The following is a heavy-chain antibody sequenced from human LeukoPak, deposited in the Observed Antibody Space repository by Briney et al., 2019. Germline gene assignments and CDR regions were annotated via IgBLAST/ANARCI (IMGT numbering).Heavy chain of an antibody. CDR2: VSFSESYK. CDR1: GFTFNTYG. CDR3: AREYSGYNYYYGMDV. D-gene: IGHD5-12*01. Sequence: GRSLRLSCAASGFTFNTYGMHWVRQSPGKGLEWVAVVSFSESYKSYADSVRGRFTISRDNSKNTLYLQMNSLRAEDTAVYYCAREYSGYNYYYGMDVWGQGTTVTVSS. V-gene: IGHV3-33*01. J-gene: IGHJ6*02.